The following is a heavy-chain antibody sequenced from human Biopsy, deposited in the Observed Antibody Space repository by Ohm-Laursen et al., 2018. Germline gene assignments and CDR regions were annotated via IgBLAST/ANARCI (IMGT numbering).Heavy chain of an antibody. V-gene: IGHV1-2*02. CDR1: GYTFTAHY. D-gene: IGHD7-27*01. CDR2: INPNSGAT. CDR3: ARLWGGYHFHGMDV. Sequence: GASVKVSCNPSGYTFTAHYVHWVRQAPGQGLEGMGWINPNSGATSYAQNFQGRVTLTRDTSTSTAHMELSNLRSDDTAVYFCARLWGGYHFHGMDVWGQGTTVTVSS. J-gene: IGHJ6*02.